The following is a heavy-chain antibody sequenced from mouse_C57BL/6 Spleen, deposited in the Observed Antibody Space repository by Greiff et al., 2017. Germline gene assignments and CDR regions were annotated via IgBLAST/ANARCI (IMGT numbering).Heavy chain of an antibody. J-gene: IGHJ4*01. CDR3: ARKRDYDEGDYYAMDY. Sequence: VKLMESGPGLVQPSQSLSITCTVSGFSLTSYGVHWVRQSPGKGLEWLGVIWSGGSTDYNAAFISRLSISKDNSKSQVFFKMNSLQADDTAIYYCARKRDYDEGDYYAMDYWGQGTSVTVSS. CDR1: GFSLTSYG. D-gene: IGHD2-4*01. CDR2: IWSGGST. V-gene: IGHV2-2*01.